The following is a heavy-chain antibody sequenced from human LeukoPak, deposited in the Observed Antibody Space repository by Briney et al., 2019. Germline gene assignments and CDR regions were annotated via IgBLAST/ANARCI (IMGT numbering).Heavy chain of an antibody. Sequence: PGGSLRLSCGASGFTLSNYWMHWVRHAPVKGLEWVSRINIDGNSRDYADSVKGRFTISRDNAKNTLYLQMNSLRAEDTALYYCVRDRGNSGSFQFDPWGQGTLVTVSS. CDR3: VRDRGNSGSFQFDP. D-gene: IGHD1-26*01. CDR2: INIDGNSR. J-gene: IGHJ5*02. V-gene: IGHV3-74*01. CDR1: GFTLSNYW.